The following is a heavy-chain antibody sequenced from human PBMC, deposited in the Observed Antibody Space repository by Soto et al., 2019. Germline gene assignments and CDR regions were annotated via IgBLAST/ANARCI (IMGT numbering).Heavy chain of an antibody. Sequence: SETLSLTCTVSGGSISSSSYYWGWIRQPPGKGLEWIGSIYYSGSTYYNPSLKRRVTISVDTSKNQFSLKLSSVTAADTAVYYCARHEDDYGVYFDYWGQGTLVTVSS. V-gene: IGHV4-39*01. CDR1: GGSISSSSYY. J-gene: IGHJ4*02. D-gene: IGHD4-17*01. CDR2: IYYSGST. CDR3: ARHEDDYGVYFDY.